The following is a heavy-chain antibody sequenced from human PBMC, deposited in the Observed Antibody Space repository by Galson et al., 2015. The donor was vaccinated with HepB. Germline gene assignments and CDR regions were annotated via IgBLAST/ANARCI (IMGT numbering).Heavy chain of an antibody. J-gene: IGHJ5*02. CDR1: GFSISSNW. V-gene: IGHV3-7*01. Sequence: SLRLSCAASGFSISSNWMTWLRQAPGKGLEWVANIKQDGSEQDYVDSVKGRFTISRDNARNLLYLQMNSLRAEDTAVYYCARERNTNYGWFDPWGQGTLVTVSS. D-gene: IGHD1-14*01. CDR3: ARERNTNYGWFDP. CDR2: IKQDGSEQ.